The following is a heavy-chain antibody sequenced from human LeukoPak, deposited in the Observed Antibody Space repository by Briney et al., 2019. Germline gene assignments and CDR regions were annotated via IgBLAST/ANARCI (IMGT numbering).Heavy chain of an antibody. D-gene: IGHD3-16*02. CDR2: IHPSTGNP. Sequence: GASVKVSCTASGYTFTGYYIHWVRQAPGQGLEWMGWIHPSTGNPTYAQGFTGRFVFSLDTSVSTTYLQISSLKAEDTAVYFCARAFQSLGGLSLPDYWGQGTLLTVSS. CDR3: ARAFQSLGGLSLPDY. CDR1: GYTFTGYY. V-gene: IGHV7-4-1*02. J-gene: IGHJ4*02.